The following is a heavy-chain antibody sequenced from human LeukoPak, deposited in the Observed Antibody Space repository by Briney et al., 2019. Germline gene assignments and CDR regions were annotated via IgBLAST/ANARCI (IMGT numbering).Heavy chain of an antibody. J-gene: IGHJ6*03. CDR3: ARDFRDIVVVPAAPPRYYYYYYMDV. CDR1: GGSISSGDYY. CDR2: IYYSGST. V-gene: IGHV4-30-4*08. Sequence: PSQTLSLTCTVSGGSISSGDYYWSWIRRPPGKGLEWIGYIYYSGSTYYNPSLKSRVTISVDTSKNQFSLKLSSVTAADTAVYYCARDFRDIVVVPAAPPRYYYYYYMDVWGKGTTVTVSS. D-gene: IGHD2-2*01.